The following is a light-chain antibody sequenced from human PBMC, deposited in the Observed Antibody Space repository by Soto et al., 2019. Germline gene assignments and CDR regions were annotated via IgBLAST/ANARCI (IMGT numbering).Light chain of an antibody. CDR3: QQYNSYPLT. CDR1: QSISSW. CDR2: KAS. J-gene: IGKJ4*01. V-gene: IGKV1-5*03. Sequence: DIPMTQSPSTLSASVGDRVTITCRASQSISSWLAWYQQKPGKAPNLLIYKASSLESGVPSRFSGSGSGTEFTLTISSLQPDDFANYYCQQYNSYPLTFGGGTKVEIK.